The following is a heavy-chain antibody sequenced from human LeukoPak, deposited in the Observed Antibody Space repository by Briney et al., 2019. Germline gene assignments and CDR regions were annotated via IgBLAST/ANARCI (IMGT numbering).Heavy chain of an antibody. V-gene: IGHV3-33*01. D-gene: IGHD6-13*01. CDR1: GFTFSSYD. Sequence: GGSLRLSCAASGFTFSSYDMHWVRQAPAKGLEWVEVIWYDGSSKYYADSVKGRFTISRDNSKNTLYLQMDSLRAEDTAVYYCARVHSSSWAYFDNWGQGTLVTVSS. CDR2: IWYDGSSK. CDR3: ARVHSSSWAYFDN. J-gene: IGHJ4*02.